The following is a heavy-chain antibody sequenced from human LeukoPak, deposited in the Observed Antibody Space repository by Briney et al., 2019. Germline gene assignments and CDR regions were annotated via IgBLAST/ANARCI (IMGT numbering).Heavy chain of an antibody. J-gene: IGHJ6*02. CDR2: ISYDGSNK. V-gene: IGHV3-30*18. Sequence: GGSLRLSCAASGFTFSSYGMHWVRQAPGKGLGWVAVISYDGSNKYYADSVKGRFTISRDNSKNTLYLQMNSLRAEDTAVYYCAKADCGGDCSYYYYYYGMDVWGQGTTVTVSS. CDR1: GFTFSSYG. CDR3: AKADCGGDCSYYYYYYGMDV. D-gene: IGHD2-21*02.